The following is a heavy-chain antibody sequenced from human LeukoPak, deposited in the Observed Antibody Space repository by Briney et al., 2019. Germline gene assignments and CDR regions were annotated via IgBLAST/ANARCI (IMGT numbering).Heavy chain of an antibody. J-gene: IGHJ4*02. D-gene: IGHD5-24*01. CDR1: GGSFSGYY. CDR2: INHSGST. Sequence: SETLSLTCAVYGGSFSGYYWSWIRQPPGKGLEWIGEINHSGSTNYNPSLKGRVTISVDTSKNQFSLKLSSVTAADTAVYYCARLRDGYNLDYWGQGTLVTVSS. CDR3: ARLRDGYNLDY. V-gene: IGHV4-34*01.